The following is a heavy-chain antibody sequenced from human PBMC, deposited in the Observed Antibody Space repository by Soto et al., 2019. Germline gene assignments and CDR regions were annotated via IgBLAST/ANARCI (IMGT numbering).Heavy chain of an antibody. V-gene: IGHV4-59*08. D-gene: IGHD2-2*01. Sequence: SETLSLTCTVSGGSISSYYWSWIRQPPGKGLEWIGYIYYSGSTNYNPSLKSRVTISVDTSKNQFSLKLSSVTAADTAVYYCARHLRPSKAVPAAKVAFDIWGQGTMVTVSS. J-gene: IGHJ3*02. CDR1: GGSISSYY. CDR3: ARHLRPSKAVPAAKVAFDI. CDR2: IYYSGST.